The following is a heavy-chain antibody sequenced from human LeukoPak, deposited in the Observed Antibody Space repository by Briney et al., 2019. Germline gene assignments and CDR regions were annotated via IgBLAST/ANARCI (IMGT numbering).Heavy chain of an antibody. D-gene: IGHD5-24*01. V-gene: IGHV4-59*01. CDR1: GGSISSYY. J-gene: IGHJ5*02. CDR3: ARSLNTRDGYPGGWFDP. CDR2: IYYSGST. Sequence: PSETLSLTCTVSGGSISSYYWSWIRQPPGKGLEWIGYIYYSGSTNYNPSLKSRVTISVDTSKNQFSLKLSSVTAADTAVYYCARSLNTRDGYPGGWFDPWGQGTLVTVSS.